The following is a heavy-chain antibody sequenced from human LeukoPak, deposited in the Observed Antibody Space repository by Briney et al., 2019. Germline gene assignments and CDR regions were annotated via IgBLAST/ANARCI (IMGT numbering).Heavy chain of an antibody. Sequence: SETLSLTCTVSGGSISSSSYYWGWIRQPPGKGLEWIGSIYYSGSTYYNPSLKSRVTISVDTSKNQFSLKLSSVTAADTAVYYCAREHKNYDFWSGYSSNFDCWGQGTLVTVSS. CDR2: IYYSGST. CDR1: GGSISSSSYY. V-gene: IGHV4-39*02. D-gene: IGHD3-3*01. J-gene: IGHJ4*02. CDR3: AREHKNYDFWSGYSSNFDC.